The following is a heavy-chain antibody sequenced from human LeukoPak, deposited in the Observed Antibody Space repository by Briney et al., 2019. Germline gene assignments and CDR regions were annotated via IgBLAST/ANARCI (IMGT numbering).Heavy chain of an antibody. CDR2: MNPNSGNT. J-gene: IGHJ6*03. CDR1: GYTFTSYD. CDR3: ARVPSWDYYYYMDV. Sequence: ASVKVSCKASGYTFTSYDINWVRQATGQGLEWMGWMNPNSGNTGYAQKFQGRVTMTRNTSISTAYMELSSLRSEDTAVYYCARVPSWDYYYYMDVWGKGTTVTVSS. V-gene: IGHV1-8*01. D-gene: IGHD3-16*01.